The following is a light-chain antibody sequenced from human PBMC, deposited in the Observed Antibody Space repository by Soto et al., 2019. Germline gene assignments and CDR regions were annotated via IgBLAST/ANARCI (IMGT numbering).Light chain of an antibody. Sequence: IVLTQSPGTLSLSPGERATLSCRASQSVNSDYLAWYQQRPGQAPRLLIYGTFNRPTGIPDRFSGTRSGTDFTLTISRLEPEDFAVYYCQHYGSSPSFTVGPGNKVDI. CDR1: QSVNSDY. CDR2: GTF. J-gene: IGKJ3*01. CDR3: QHYGSSPSFT. V-gene: IGKV3-20*01.